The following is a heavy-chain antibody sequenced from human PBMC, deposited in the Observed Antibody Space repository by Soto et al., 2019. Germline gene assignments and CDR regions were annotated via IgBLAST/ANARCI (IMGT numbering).Heavy chain of an antibody. CDR2: VYNGNT. CDR1: GGSISGYY. Sequence: SETLSLTCTISGGSISGYYWTWIRQSPGKGLEYIGYVYNGNTNYNPSLNSRVTISVDTSKNQFSLKLSSVTAADTAVYYCARVGYSGSNTFDYWGQGTLVTVSS. V-gene: IGHV4-59*08. CDR3: ARVGYSGSNTFDY. J-gene: IGHJ4*02. D-gene: IGHD1-26*01.